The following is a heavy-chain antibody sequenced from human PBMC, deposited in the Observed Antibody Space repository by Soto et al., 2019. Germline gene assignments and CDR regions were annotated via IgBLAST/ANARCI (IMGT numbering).Heavy chain of an antibody. CDR1: GYTFTSYG. CDR3: ARGGNDILTGYYNPDAGSPIDY. J-gene: IGHJ4*02. CDR2: ISAYNGNT. Sequence: ASVKVSCKASGYTFTSYGISWVRQAPGQGLEWMGWISAYNGNTNYAQKLQGRVTMTTDTSTSTAYMELRSLRSDDTAVYYCARGGNDILTGYYNPDAGSPIDYWGQGTLVTVSS. D-gene: IGHD3-9*01. V-gene: IGHV1-18*01.